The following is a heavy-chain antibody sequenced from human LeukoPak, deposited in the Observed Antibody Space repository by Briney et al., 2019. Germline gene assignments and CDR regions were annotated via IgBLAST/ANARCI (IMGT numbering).Heavy chain of an antibody. Sequence: PGGSLRLSCAASGFTVNSNYMSWVRQAPGEGLEWVSVIYSGGSTYYADSVKGRFTISGDNSKNTLYLQMNSLRAEDTAVYYCARGGSSGYDYEAFDYWGQGTLVTVSS. CDR2: IYSGGST. J-gene: IGHJ4*02. D-gene: IGHD5-12*01. V-gene: IGHV3-53*01. CDR3: ARGGSSGYDYEAFDY. CDR1: GFTVNSNY.